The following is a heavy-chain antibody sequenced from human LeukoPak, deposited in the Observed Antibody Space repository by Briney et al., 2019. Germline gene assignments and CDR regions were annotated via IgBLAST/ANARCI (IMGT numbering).Heavy chain of an antibody. Sequence: SETLSLTCTVSGGSISSYYWSWIRQPAGKGLEWIGRIYTSGSTNYNPSLKSRVTMSVDTSKNQFSLKLSSVPAADTAVYYCARALGNCSGGSCYSVYWFYPWGQGNLVTVSS. V-gene: IGHV4-4*07. CDR2: IYTSGST. CDR1: GGSISSYY. J-gene: IGHJ5*02. CDR3: ARALGNCSGGSCYSVYWFYP. D-gene: IGHD2-15*01.